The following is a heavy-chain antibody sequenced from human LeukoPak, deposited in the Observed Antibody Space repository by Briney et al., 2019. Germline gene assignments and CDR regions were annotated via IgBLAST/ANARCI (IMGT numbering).Heavy chain of an antibody. CDR1: GFTFSSYA. D-gene: IGHD3-22*01. J-gene: IGHJ4*02. CDR2: ISSNGGST. CDR3: ARVPYYDSSGYLDY. V-gene: IGHV3-64*01. Sequence: PGGSLRLSCAASGFTFSSYAMHWVRQAPGKGLEYVSPISSNGGSTYYANSVKGRFTISRDNSKNTLYLQMGSLRAEDMAVYYCARVPYYDSSGYLDYWGQGTLVTVSS.